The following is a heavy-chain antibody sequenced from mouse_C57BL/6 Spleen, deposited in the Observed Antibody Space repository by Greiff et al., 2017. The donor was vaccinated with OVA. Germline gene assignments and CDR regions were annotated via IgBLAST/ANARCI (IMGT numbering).Heavy chain of an antibody. Sequence: VQLKESGPELVKPGASVKIPCKASGYTFTDYNMDWVKQSHGKSLEWIGDINPNNGGTIYHQKFKGKATLTVEKSSSTAYLELRILTAEYTAGYYWARGGLDSSGYSYAMDYWGQGTSVTVSS. D-gene: IGHD3-2*02. V-gene: IGHV1-18*01. J-gene: IGHJ4*01. CDR2: INPNNGGT. CDR1: GYTFTDYN. CDR3: ARGGLDSSGYSYAMDY.